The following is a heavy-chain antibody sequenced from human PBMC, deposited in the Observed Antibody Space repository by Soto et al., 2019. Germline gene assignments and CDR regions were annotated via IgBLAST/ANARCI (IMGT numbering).Heavy chain of an antibody. J-gene: IGHJ4*02. Sequence: GGSLRLSGAASGCTCRSYAMHWFRQAPGKGLGWVAVISYDESDKYYADSLKGRFTISRDNSKNTLYLQMNSLRGEDTAVYYCARDLSVAGHDYWGQGTLVTVSS. V-gene: IGHV3-30*03. CDR2: ISYDESDK. CDR3: ARDLSVAGHDY. D-gene: IGHD6-19*01. CDR1: GCTCRSYA.